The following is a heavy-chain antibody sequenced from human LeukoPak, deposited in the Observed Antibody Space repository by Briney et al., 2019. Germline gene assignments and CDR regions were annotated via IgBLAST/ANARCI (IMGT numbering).Heavy chain of an antibody. V-gene: IGHV1-18*01. Sequence: ASVKVSCKASAYTFTSYGITWVRQAPGRGLEWMGWISAYNGNTNYAQTLQGRVTMTTDTSTSTAYMELRSLRSDDTAVYYCAREYSGYDWGHFDYWGQGTLVTASS. J-gene: IGHJ4*02. CDR2: ISAYNGNT. D-gene: IGHD5-12*01. CDR3: AREYSGYDWGHFDY. CDR1: AYTFTSYG.